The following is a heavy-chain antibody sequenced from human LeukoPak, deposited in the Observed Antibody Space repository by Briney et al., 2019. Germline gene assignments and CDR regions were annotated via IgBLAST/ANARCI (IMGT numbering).Heavy chain of an antibody. CDR2: IYYSGST. CDR3: ARVLGYDAFDI. CDR1: GGSISSGDYY. Sequence: SETLSLTCTVSGGSISSGDYYWSWIRQPPGKGLEWIGYIYYSGSTYYNPSLKSRVTISVDTSKNQFSLKLSSVTAADTAVYYCARVLGYDAFDIWAKGQWSPSLQ. V-gene: IGHV4-30-4*01. J-gene: IGHJ3*02. D-gene: IGHD3-3*02.